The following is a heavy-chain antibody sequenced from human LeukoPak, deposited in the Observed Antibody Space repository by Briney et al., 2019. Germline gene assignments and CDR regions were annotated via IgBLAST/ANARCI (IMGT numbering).Heavy chain of an antibody. Sequence: GGSLGLSCAASGFTASSNYMSWVRQAPGKGLEWVSVIYSGGSTYYADSVKGRFTISRDNSKNTLYLQMNSLRAEDTAVYYCAKGSGYEHNYYYYYMDVWGKGTTVTISS. V-gene: IGHV3-66*01. CDR2: IYSGGST. J-gene: IGHJ6*03. CDR3: AKGSGYEHNYYYYYMDV. D-gene: IGHD5-12*01. CDR1: GFTASSNY.